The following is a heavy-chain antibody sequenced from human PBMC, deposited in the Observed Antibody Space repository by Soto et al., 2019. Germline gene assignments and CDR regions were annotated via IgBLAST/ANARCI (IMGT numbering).Heavy chain of an antibody. CDR1: GFTFNTYA. V-gene: IGHV3-23*01. CDR3: VKDRSTSDWYGYFDY. D-gene: IGHD6-19*01. CDR2: VSNSGYNT. Sequence: EVQLLESGGGLVQPGGSLRLSCAASGFTFNTYAVSWVRQAPGKGLEWVSAVSNSGYNTYYTDSVKGRFTISRDNSKNTLYLQMSSLRAEDTALYYCVKDRSTSDWYGYFDYWGKGTLVTVSS. J-gene: IGHJ4*02.